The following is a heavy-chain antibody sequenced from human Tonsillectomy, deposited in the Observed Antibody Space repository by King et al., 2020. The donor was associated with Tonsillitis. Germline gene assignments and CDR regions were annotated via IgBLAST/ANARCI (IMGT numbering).Heavy chain of an antibody. V-gene: IGHV3-30*18. CDR3: AKDHPEYYYDSSGYYY. CDR1: GFTFSSYG. J-gene: IGHJ4*02. Sequence: VQLVESGGGVVQPGRSLRLSCAASGFTFSSYGMHWVRQAPGKGLEWVAVISYDGSNNYYADSVKGRFTLSSDNSKNTLYLQMNSLRAEDTAVYYCAKDHPEYYYDSSGYYYWGQETLVTVSS. CDR2: ISYDGSNN. D-gene: IGHD3-22*01.